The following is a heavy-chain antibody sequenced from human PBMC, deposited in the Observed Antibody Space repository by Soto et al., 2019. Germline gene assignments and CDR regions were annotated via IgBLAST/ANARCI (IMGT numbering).Heavy chain of an antibody. Sequence: PVGSLRLSCAASVIIFSNYEMNCVRHAPGEGLEWVSYINSDGTTIHYADSVKGRFTVSRDNAKDSLYLQMNSLRAEDTAVYYCARDLRSDSTLPFFQYWGQGTLVNVSS. D-gene: IGHD3-16*01. CDR3: ARDLRSDSTLPFFQY. CDR1: VIIFSNYE. V-gene: IGHV3-48*03. J-gene: IGHJ4*02. CDR2: INSDGTTI.